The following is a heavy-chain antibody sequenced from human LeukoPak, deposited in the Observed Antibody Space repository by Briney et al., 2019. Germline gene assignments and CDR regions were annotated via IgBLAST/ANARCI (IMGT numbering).Heavy chain of an antibody. J-gene: IGHJ4*02. D-gene: IGHD6-13*01. CDR1: GYTFTGYY. Sequence: ASVKVSCKASGYTFTGYYMHWVRQAPGKGLEWMGGFDPEDGETIYAQKFQGRVTMTEDTSTDTAYMKLSSLRSEDTAVYYCAINIAAAGYYFDYWGQGTLVTVSS. CDR3: AINIAAAGYYFDY. V-gene: IGHV1-24*01. CDR2: FDPEDGET.